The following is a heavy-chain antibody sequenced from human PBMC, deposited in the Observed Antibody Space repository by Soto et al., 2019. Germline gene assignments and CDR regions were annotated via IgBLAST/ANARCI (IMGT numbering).Heavy chain of an antibody. CDR3: ARARYNWNYGDYYYGMDV. V-gene: IGHV4-59*01. J-gene: IGHJ6*02. CDR2: IYYSGST. CDR1: GDSISSYY. Sequence: NPSETLSLTCTVIGDSISSYYWSWIRQPPGKGLEWIGYIYYSGSTNYHPSLKRRVIISVDMSKNQFSLKLSSVTAADTAVYYCARARYNWNYGDYYYGMDVWGQGTTVTVSS. D-gene: IGHD1-7*01.